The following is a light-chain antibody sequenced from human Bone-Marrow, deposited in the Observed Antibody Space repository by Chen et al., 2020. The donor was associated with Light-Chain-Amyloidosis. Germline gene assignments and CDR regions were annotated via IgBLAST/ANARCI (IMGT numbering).Light chain of an antibody. CDR1: QTVFSN. J-gene: IGKJ2*01. CDR2: DAS. V-gene: IGKV3-15*01. CDR3: QQYSKWYT. Sequence: EIVITQSPATLSVSPGERATLSCRASQTVFSNLAWYQQKPGQAPRLLIHDASTRATGIPARFSGSGSGTEFTLTISSLQSEDFAVYYCQQYSKWYTFGQGTKLEIK.